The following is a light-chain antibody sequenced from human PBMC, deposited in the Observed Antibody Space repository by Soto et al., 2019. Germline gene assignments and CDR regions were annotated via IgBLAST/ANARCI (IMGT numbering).Light chain of an antibody. CDR1: QSLGGS. J-gene: IGKJ1*01. CDR2: GAS. V-gene: IGKV3-20*01. CDR3: QQYGSSGT. Sequence: IVMTQSPATLSVSTGERATLSCRASQSLGGSLAWYQQKPGQAPRLLIYGASSRATGIPDRFSGSGSGTDFTLTISRLEPEDFAVYYCQQYGSSGTFGQGTKVDIK.